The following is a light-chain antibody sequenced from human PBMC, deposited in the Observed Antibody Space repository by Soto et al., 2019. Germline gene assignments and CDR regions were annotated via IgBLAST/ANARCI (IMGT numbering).Light chain of an antibody. CDR3: SSYAGPITFYV. CDR1: SSDIGGYNY. Sequence: QSALTQPASVSGSPGQSITISCTGTSSDIGGYNYVSWYQQHPGKAPKLIIYEVSNRPAGVSKRFSGSRSGDTASLTISGLQAEDEADYYCSSYAGPITFYVFGTGTKLTVL. V-gene: IGLV2-14*01. CDR2: EVS. J-gene: IGLJ1*01.